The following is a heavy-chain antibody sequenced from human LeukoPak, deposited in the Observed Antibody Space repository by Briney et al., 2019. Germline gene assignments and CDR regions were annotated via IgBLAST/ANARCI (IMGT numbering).Heavy chain of an antibody. J-gene: IGHJ4*02. Sequence: ASVNVSCTASGYTFTSYAMHWVRQAPGQRLEWMGWINAGNGNTKYSQKFQGRVTITRDTSASTAYMELSSLRSEDTAVYYCARDHIVVVVAAPDYWGQGTLVTVSS. CDR3: ARDHIVVVVAAPDY. D-gene: IGHD2-15*01. CDR1: GYTFTSYA. CDR2: INAGNGNT. V-gene: IGHV1-3*01.